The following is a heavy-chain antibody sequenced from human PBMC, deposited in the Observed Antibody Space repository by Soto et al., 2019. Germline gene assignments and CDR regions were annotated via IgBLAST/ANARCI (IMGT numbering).Heavy chain of an antibody. CDR3: ARDWEYSRGTSGYFDS. CDR1: GYTFTSFG. J-gene: IGHJ4*02. D-gene: IGHD6-13*01. V-gene: IGHV1-18*01. Sequence: ASVKVSCKSSGYTFTSFGVSWVRQAPGQGLEWMGWISAYNGNTKYAQNHQGRITITTDTSTSTAYKELRSLRSDDTAVFYCARDWEYSRGTSGYFDSWGQGTLVTVSS. CDR2: ISAYNGNT.